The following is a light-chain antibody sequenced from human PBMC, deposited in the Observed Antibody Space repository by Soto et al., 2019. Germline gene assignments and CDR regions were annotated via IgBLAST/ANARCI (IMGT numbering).Light chain of an antibody. CDR1: QSVSGY. CDR2: RAH. CDR3: KKDYTWPPRLT. J-gene: IGKJ5*01. Sequence: EIVMTQAPGTGSVFAGETVTLSCRASQSVSGYLDWFHQKPGQAPRLVIDRAHTRATGIPARFSGSGSGTELTLTNSSLQSEDFALYYCKKDYTWPPRLTFGQGTRLEIK. V-gene: IGKV3-15*01.